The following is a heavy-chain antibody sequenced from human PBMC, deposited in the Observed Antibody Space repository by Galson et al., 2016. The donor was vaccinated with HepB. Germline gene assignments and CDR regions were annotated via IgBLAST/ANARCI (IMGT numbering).Heavy chain of an antibody. CDR3: ARGRGGATQRYFDY. Sequence: LRLSCAASGFTFSSHAMHWVRQAPGKGLECVSTISDNGGRTFYANPLKGRFTISRDNPKNRLYLQMGSLRAEDMAVYFCARGRGGATQRYFDYWGRGTLVTVSS. D-gene: IGHD1-26*01. CDR1: GFTFSSHA. V-gene: IGHV3-64*01. CDR2: ISDNGGRT. J-gene: IGHJ4*02.